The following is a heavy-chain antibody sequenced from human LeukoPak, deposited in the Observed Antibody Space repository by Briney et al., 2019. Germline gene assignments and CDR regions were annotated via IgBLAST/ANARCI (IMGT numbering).Heavy chain of an antibody. CDR1: GITFSSYE. CDR2: ISSSGNTI. D-gene: IGHD3-10*02. Sequence: LRLSCVASGITFSSYEVNWVRQAPGKGLEWVSYISSSGNTIHYADSVKGRFTISRDNAKNSLDLQMNSLRAEDTAVYYCAELGITMIGVVWGKGTTVTISS. J-gene: IGHJ6*04. V-gene: IGHV3-48*03. CDR3: AELGITMIGVV.